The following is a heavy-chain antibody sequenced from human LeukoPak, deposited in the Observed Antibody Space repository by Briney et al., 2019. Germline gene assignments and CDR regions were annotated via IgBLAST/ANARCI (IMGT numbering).Heavy chain of an antibody. D-gene: IGHD6-25*01. J-gene: IGHJ4*02. CDR1: GFTFSSYG. CDR2: IKKDGSEK. Sequence: QSGGSLRLSCAASGFTFSSYGMHWVRQAPGKGLEWVANIKKDGSEKYYVDSVKGRFTISRDSAKTSLYLQMISLRAEDTAVYYCARDLSSSGFGYWDQGTLVTVSS. V-gene: IGHV3-7*01. CDR3: ARDLSSSGFGY.